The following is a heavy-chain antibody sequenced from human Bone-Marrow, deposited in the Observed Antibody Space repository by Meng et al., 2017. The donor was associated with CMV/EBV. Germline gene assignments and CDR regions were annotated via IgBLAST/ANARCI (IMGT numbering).Heavy chain of an antibody. CDR1: GYTFTSYG. J-gene: IGHJ6*02. V-gene: IGHV1-18*01. CDR3: ARGPVLDIVVVPAAIDYYGMDV. Sequence: ASVKFSCKASGYTFTSYGISGVRQAPGQGLEWMGWISAYNGNTNYAQKFQGRVTMTTDTSTSTAYMELRSLRSDDTAVYYCARGPVLDIVVVPAAIDYYGMDVWGQGTTVTVSS. D-gene: IGHD2-2*02. CDR2: ISAYNGNT.